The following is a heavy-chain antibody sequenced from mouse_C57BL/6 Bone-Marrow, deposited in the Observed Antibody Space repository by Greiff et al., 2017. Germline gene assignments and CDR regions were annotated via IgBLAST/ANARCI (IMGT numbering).Heavy chain of an antibody. J-gene: IGHJ2*01. V-gene: IGHV1-64*01. CDR1: GYTFTSYW. CDR3: ARSPIWLERAYYFDY. Sequence: QVQLQQPGAELVKPGASVKLSCKASGYTFTSYWMHWVKQRPGQGLEWIGMIHPNSGSTNYNEKFKSKATLTVDKSSSTAYMQLSSRTSEDSAVYYCARSPIWLERAYYFDYWGQGTTLTVSS. D-gene: IGHD2-2*01. CDR2: IHPNSGST.